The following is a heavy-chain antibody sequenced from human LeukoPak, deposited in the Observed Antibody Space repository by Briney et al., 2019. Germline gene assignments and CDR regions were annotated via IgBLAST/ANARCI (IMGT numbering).Heavy chain of an antibody. V-gene: IGHV4-59*01. CDR3: ARAWARDDDYGDTVDYYYYGMDV. CDR1: GGXISSYY. D-gene: IGHD4-17*01. CDR2: IYYSGST. Sequence: SETLSLTCTVSGGXISSYYCSWIRQPPGKGLEWIGSIYYSGSTNYNTSLKSRVTISVDTSKNQFSLKLSSVTAADTAVYYCARAWARDDDYGDTVDYYYYGMDVWGQGTSVTVSS. J-gene: IGHJ6*02.